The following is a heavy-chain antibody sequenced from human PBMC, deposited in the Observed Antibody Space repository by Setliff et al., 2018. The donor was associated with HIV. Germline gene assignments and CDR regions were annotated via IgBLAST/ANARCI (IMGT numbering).Heavy chain of an antibody. CDR2: IYYSGTT. D-gene: IGHD2-15*01. CDR1: GGSISSSSYY. Sequence: PSETLSLTCTVSGGSISSSSYYWGWIRQPPGKGLEWIGSIYYSGTTYYNPSLKSRVTISVDTSKIQFSLKLSSVTAADTAVYYCARLLAAGGSCYPPLFDYWGQGTLVTVSS. J-gene: IGHJ4*02. CDR3: ARLLAAGGSCYPPLFDY. V-gene: IGHV4-39*01.